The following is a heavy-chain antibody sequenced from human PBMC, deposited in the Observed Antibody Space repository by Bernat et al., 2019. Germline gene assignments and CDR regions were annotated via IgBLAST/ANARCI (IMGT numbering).Heavy chain of an antibody. CDR2: IRSKAYGGTT. D-gene: IGHD5-18*01. CDR1: GFTFGDYA. V-gene: IGHV3-49*04. J-gene: IGHJ6*03. Sequence: EVQLVESGGGLVQPGRSLRLSCTASGFTFGDYAMSWVRQAPGKGLELVGFIRSKAYGGTTEYAASVKGRFTISRDDSKSIAYLQMNSLKTEDTAVYYCTTNTAMDHYYYYYYMDVWGKGTTVTVSS. CDR3: TTNTAMDHYYYYYYMDV.